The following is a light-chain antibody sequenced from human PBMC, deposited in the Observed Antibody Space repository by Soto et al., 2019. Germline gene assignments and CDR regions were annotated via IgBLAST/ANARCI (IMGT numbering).Light chain of an antibody. V-gene: IGLV2-23*02. CDR3: RSYAGTGTWI. J-gene: IGLJ2*01. CDR1: TSDVGTYNL. CDR2: EVT. Sequence: QSALTQPASVSGSPGQSITISCTGTTSDVGTYNLVSWYQQYPGKAPQVVISEVTKRPSGVSDRFSGSKSDNMASLTISGRQAEDEADYYCRSYAGTGTWIFGGGTQLTVL.